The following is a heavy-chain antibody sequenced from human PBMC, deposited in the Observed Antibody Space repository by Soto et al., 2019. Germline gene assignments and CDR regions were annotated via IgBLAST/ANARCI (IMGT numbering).Heavy chain of an antibody. V-gene: IGHV3-23*01. CDR2: ISGSGGST. CDR3: AKDPTLQINPNDYYGMDV. CDR1: GFTFSSYA. D-gene: IGHD4-4*01. Sequence: GGSLRLSCAASGFTFSSYAMSWVRQAPGKGLEWVSAISGSGGSTYYADSVKGRFTISRDNSKNTLYLQMNSLRAEDTAVYYCAKDPTLQINPNDYYGMDVWGQGTTVTVSS. J-gene: IGHJ6*02.